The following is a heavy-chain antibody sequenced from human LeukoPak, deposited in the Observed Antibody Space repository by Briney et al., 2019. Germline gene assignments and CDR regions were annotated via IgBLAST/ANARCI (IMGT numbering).Heavy chain of an antibody. Sequence: GGSLRLSCAASGFTFSSYWMSWVRQAPGKGLEWVANIKQDGSEKYYVDSVKGRFTISRDNAKNSLYLQMNSLRAEDTAVYYCAKEPGEGGSAFDYWGQGTLVTVSS. CDR1: GFTFSSYW. D-gene: IGHD3-16*01. CDR3: AKEPGEGGSAFDY. V-gene: IGHV3-7*01. CDR2: IKQDGSEK. J-gene: IGHJ4*02.